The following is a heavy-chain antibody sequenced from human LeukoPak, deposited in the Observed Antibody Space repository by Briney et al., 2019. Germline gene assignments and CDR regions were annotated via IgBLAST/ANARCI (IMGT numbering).Heavy chain of an antibody. CDR1: GFTFSTYA. D-gene: IGHD2-2*02. Sequence: PGGSLRLSCAASGFTFSTYAMHWVRQAPGKGLEWVALISYDGSNKYYADAVKGRFTISRDNSKNPLSRQMNSLTAEDPAVYYCARDSCSSTSCYTDWFDPWGQGTLVTVSS. CDR3: ARDSCSSTSCYTDWFDP. CDR2: ISYDGSNK. J-gene: IGHJ5*02. V-gene: IGHV3-30*04.